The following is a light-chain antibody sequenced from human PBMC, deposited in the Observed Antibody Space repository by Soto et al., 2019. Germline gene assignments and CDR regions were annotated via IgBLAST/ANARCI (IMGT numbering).Light chain of an antibody. CDR1: QSVSSS. V-gene: IGKV3-15*01. CDR3: QQYSDWLT. Sequence: EIVMTQSPATLSVSPGERATLSCRASQSVSSSLAWYQQKPGQAPRLLIYGASTRATGIPARFSGSGSGTDFTLTISSLQSEAFAVYYCQQYSDWLTFGGGTKVEIK. J-gene: IGKJ4*01. CDR2: GAS.